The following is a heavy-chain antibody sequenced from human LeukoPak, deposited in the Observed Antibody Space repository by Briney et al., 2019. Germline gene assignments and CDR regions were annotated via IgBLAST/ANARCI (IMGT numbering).Heavy chain of an antibody. CDR1: GGSISSSNW. Sequence: PSGTLSLTCAVSGGSISSSNWWSWVRQPPGKGLEWIGEIYHSGSTNYNPSLKSRVTISVDKSKNQFSLRLSSVTAADTAVYYCATWNLYYYGSGSYSYYFDYWGQGTLVTVSS. D-gene: IGHD3-10*01. J-gene: IGHJ4*02. CDR2: IYHSGST. CDR3: ATWNLYYYGSGSYSYYFDY. V-gene: IGHV4-4*02.